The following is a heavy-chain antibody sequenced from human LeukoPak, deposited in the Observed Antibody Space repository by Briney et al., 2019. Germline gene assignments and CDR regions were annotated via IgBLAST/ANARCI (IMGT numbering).Heavy chain of an antibody. Sequence: PSETLSLTCTVSGGSVSSGSYYWSWIRQPPGKGLEWIGYIYYSGSTNYNPSLKSRVTISVDTSKNQFSLKLSSVTAADTAVYYCAGVGNVAAADPIYYYYGMDVWGQGTTVTVSS. CDR3: AGVGNVAAADPIYYYYGMDV. CDR1: GGSVSSGSYY. D-gene: IGHD6-13*01. CDR2: IYYSGST. J-gene: IGHJ6*02. V-gene: IGHV4-61*01.